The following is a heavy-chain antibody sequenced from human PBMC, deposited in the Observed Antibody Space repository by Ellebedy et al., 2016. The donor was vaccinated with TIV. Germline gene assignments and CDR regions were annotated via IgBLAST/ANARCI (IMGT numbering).Heavy chain of an antibody. CDR3: ARQRYFDSSGYYDY. CDR1: GYTFTNYW. D-gene: IGHD3-22*01. Sequence: GESLKISCKVSGYTFTNYWIGWVRQMPGKGLEWMGIIYPGDSDTRYNPSFQGQVTISADRSISTAYLQWSSLKASDTAIYYCARQRYFDSSGYYDYWGQGTLVTVSS. CDR2: IYPGDSDT. J-gene: IGHJ4*02. V-gene: IGHV5-51*01.